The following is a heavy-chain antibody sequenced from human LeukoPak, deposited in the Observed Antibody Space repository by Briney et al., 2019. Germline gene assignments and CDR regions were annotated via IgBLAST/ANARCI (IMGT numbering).Heavy chain of an antibody. V-gene: IGHV1-2*02. J-gene: IGHJ4*02. CDR3: ATLRRSGWYIGD. D-gene: IGHD6-19*01. CDR2: INPYSGGT. Sequence: ASVKVSCKASGYTFSDYYMHWVRQAPGQGLEWMGWINPYSGGTNYAEKFQGRVTMTRDTSITTASMELSSLRSDDTAMYYCATLRRSGWYIGDWGQGTLVTVSS. CDR1: GYTFSDYY.